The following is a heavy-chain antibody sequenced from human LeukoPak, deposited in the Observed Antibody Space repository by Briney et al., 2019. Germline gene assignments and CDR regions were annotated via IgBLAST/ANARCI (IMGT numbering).Heavy chain of an antibody. Sequence: SETLSLTCTVSGGSTTSNYYWGWIRQSPGRGLEWIGSIYYSGSTYYNPSLKSRVTMSVDTSKNQFSLKLSSVTAADTAVYFCARDFLQGVRGNTGGSFDYWGQGTLVTVSS. J-gene: IGHJ4*02. CDR3: ARDFLQGVRGNTGGSFDY. CDR1: GGSTTSNYY. D-gene: IGHD3-10*01. CDR2: IYYSGST. V-gene: IGHV4-39*07.